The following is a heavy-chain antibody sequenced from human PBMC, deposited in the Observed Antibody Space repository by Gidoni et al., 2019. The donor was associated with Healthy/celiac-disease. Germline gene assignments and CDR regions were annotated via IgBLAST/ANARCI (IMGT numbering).Heavy chain of an antibody. CDR2: IYHSGST. J-gene: IGHJ4*02. CDR3: ARDRYGSGWY. V-gene: IGHV4-4*02. D-gene: IGHD6-19*01. Sequence: QVQLQEWGRGLVTLSGAPSLTCAVSGGSISSSNWWSWVRQPPGKGLEWIGEIYHSGSTNYNPSLKSRVTISVDKSKNQFSLKLGSVTATDTAVYYCARDRYGSGWYWGQGTLVTVAA. CDR1: GGSISSSNW.